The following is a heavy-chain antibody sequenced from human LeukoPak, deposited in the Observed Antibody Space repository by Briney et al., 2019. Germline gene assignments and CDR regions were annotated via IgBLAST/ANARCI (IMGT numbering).Heavy chain of an antibody. CDR2: IWYDGSNK. D-gene: IGHD3-10*01. J-gene: IGHJ4*02. V-gene: IGHV3-33*01. Sequence: PGGSLRLSWATSGFTFRKFGMHWVRQAPGKGLEWVAIIWYDGSNKYYVESVKGRFTISRDDSKRTVYLDMNTLRVEDTAVYYCARDLNPEHPTEWFEEEDYWGQGTLVTVSS. CDR3: ARDLNPEHPTEWFEEEDY. CDR1: GFTFRKFG.